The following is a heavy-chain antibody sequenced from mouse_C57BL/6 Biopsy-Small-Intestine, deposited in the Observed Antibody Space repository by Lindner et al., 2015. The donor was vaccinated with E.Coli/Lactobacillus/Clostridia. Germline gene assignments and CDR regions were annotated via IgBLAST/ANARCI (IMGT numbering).Heavy chain of an antibody. J-gene: IGHJ2*01. CDR3: ARYDVYYYFDY. Sequence: VQLQESGGGLVQPGGSLSLSCAASGFTFTDYYMSWVRQPPGKALEWLGFIRNRANGYTTEYSASVKGRFTISRDNSQSILYLQMNALRAEDSVTYYCARYDVYYYFDYWGQGTTLTVSS. CDR2: IRNRANGYTT. CDR1: GFTFTDYY. D-gene: IGHD2-3*01. V-gene: IGHV7-3*01.